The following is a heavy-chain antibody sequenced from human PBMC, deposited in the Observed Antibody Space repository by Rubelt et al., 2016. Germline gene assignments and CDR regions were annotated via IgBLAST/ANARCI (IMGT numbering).Heavy chain of an antibody. CDR1: GYTFTSYG. Sequence: QVQLVQSGAEVKKAGASVKVSCKASGYTFTSYGISWGRQAPGQGLEWGGWSSAYNGKTNYAQKLQGRVTMTTDTSTSTAYMELRSLRSDDTAVYYCARVRFGDSWFDPWGQGTLVTVSS. J-gene: IGHJ5*02. CDR2: SSAYNGKT. CDR3: ARVRFGDSWFDP. V-gene: IGHV1-18*01. D-gene: IGHD3-10*01.